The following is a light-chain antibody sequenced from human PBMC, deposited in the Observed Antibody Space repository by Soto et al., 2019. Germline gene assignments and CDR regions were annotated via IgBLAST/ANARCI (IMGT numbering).Light chain of an antibody. Sequence: DIQVTQSPSSLSASVGDRVTVTCRASQSIRTYLNWYQQRPGKPPKLLIHTASTLQSGVPSRFSGSGSGTDFTLTISILQPEDFATYYCQQTYSTLNSFGQGTKLEIK. CDR2: TAS. CDR1: QSIRTY. V-gene: IGKV1-39*01. CDR3: QQTYSTLNS. J-gene: IGKJ2*03.